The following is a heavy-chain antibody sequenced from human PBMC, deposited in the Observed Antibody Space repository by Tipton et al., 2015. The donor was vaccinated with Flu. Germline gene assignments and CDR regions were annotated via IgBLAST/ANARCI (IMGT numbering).Heavy chain of an antibody. CDR3: VKERKGTFMVLES. D-gene: IGHD3-10*01. CDR2: INSGSNTI. Sequence: SLRLSCAASGFTFSRYAMNWVRQAPGKGLEWISYINSGSNTIYYADAVKGRFTISRDNRKQSMFLQMTSLTPEDTGIYYCVKERKGTFMVLESWGQGTLVTVSS. J-gene: IGHJ4*02. CDR1: GFTFSRYA. V-gene: IGHV3-48*03.